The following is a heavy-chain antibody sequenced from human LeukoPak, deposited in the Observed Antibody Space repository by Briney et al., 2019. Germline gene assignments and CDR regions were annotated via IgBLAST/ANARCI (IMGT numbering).Heavy chain of an antibody. CDR2: IYYSGST. V-gene: IGHV4-59*12. CDR3: ARSWGLGDAFDI. Sequence: SETLSLTCTVSGGSISSYYWSWIRQPPGKGLEWIGYIYYSGSTNYNPSLKSRVTISVDTSKNQFSLKLSSVTAADTAVYYCARSWGLGDAFDIWGQGTMVTVSS. D-gene: IGHD3-16*01. CDR1: GGSISSYY. J-gene: IGHJ3*02.